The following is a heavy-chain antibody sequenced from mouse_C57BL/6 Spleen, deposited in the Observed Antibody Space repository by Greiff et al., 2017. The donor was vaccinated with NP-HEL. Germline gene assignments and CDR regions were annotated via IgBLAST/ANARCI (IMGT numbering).Heavy chain of an antibody. CDR1: GYAFSSSW. Sequence: VKLQQSGPELVKPGASVKISCKASGYAFSSSWMNWVKQRPGKGLEWIGRIYPGDGDTNYNGKFKGKATLTADKSSSTAYMQLSSLTSEDSAVYFCAKARDYGSSYDYWGQGTTLTVSS. J-gene: IGHJ2*01. CDR2: IYPGDGDT. CDR3: AKARDYGSSYDY. D-gene: IGHD1-1*01. V-gene: IGHV1-82*01.